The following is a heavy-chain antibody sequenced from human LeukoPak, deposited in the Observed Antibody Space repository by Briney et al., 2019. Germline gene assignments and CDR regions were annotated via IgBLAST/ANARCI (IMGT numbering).Heavy chain of an antibody. CDR1: GFTFSSYG. CDR3: AKVLYYGSGRVRFDY. CDR2: ITHSGGST. J-gene: IGHJ4*02. Sequence: ESGGSLRLSCAASGFTFSSYGMSWVRQAPGKGLEWVSTITHSGGSTYYADSVKGRFTISRDNSKNTVYLQMNSLRAEDTGVYYCAKVLYYGSGRVRFDYWGQGTLVTVSS. V-gene: IGHV3-23*01. D-gene: IGHD3-10*01.